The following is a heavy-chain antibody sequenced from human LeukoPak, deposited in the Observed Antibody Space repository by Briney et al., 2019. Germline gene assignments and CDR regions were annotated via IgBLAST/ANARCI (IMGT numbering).Heavy chain of an antibody. J-gene: IGHJ3*02. CDR2: IRNRAKSYTT. Sequence: PGGSLRLSCAASRFTFSDHYMDWVRQAPGKGLEWVARIRNRAKSYTTQYAPPVKDRFTISRDDSRNSVYLQMNSLKTEDTAVYFCARVGDYYDTRGFSSDAFDIWGLGTMVTVSS. V-gene: IGHV3-72*01. CDR3: ARVGDYYDTRGFSSDAFDI. D-gene: IGHD3-22*01. CDR1: RFTFSDHY.